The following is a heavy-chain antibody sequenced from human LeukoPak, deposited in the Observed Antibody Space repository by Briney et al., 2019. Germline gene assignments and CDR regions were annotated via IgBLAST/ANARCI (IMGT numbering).Heavy chain of an antibody. CDR3: ARLVPELFFQLSPEGYYDY. CDR1: GEPFSGYY. V-gene: IGHV4-34*01. J-gene: IGHJ4*02. D-gene: IGHD1-1*01. Sequence: SETLSLTCAVSGEPFSGYYWGCIRQPPGTGLELIGEINRHGTTDDNPSLKSRVSMSIYNSKNQFSLNLISVTVAHTAVYYCARLVPELFFQLSPEGYYDYWGQGPLVTVSS. CDR2: INRHGTT.